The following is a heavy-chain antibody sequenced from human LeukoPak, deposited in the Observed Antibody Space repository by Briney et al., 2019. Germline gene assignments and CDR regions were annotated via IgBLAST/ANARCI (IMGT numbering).Heavy chain of an antibody. CDR2: LYWNGDI. CDR1: GFSLSSGGVG. J-gene: IGHJ4*02. D-gene: IGHD6-19*01. Sequence: CGPTLVKPTQTLTLTCTFSGFSLSSGGVGVGWIRQPPGKALEWLALLYWNGDIRYSRSLRSRLTITKDTSKNQVVLTMTNMDPVDTATYYCAHPLEVQWLVAFDSWGEGTLVTVSS. V-gene: IGHV2-5*01. CDR3: AHPLEVQWLVAFDS.